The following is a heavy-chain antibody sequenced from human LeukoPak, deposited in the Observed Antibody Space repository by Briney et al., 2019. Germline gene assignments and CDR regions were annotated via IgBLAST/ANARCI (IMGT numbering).Heavy chain of an antibody. CDR3: ARGWKLLPPYYYYYMDV. CDR2: IYTSGST. J-gene: IGHJ6*03. D-gene: IGHD1-26*01. V-gene: IGHV4-4*07. Sequence: SETLSLTCTVSGGSISSYYWSWIRQPAGKGLEWIGRIYTSGSTNYNPSLKSRVTMSVDTSKNQFSLKLSSVTAADTAVYYCARGWKLLPPYYYYYMDVWGKGTTVTVSS. CDR1: GGSISSYY.